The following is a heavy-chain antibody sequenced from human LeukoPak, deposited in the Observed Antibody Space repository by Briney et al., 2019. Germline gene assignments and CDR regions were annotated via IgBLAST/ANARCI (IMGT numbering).Heavy chain of an antibody. D-gene: IGHD4-11*01. V-gene: IGHV5-51*01. J-gene: IGHJ3*02. CDR3: ARRLRTTVTTRAFDI. CDR2: IYPGDSDT. CDR1: GYSFTSYW. Sequence: PGGSLRLSCKGSGYSFTSYWIGWVRQMPGKGLEWMGIIYPGDSDTRYSPSFQGQVTISADKSISTAYLQWSSLKALDTAMYYCARRLRTTVTTRAFDIWGQGTMVTVSS.